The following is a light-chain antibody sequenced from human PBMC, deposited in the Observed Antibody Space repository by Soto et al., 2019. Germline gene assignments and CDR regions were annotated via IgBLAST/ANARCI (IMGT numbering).Light chain of an antibody. Sequence: EIVLTQSPGTLSLSPGERATLSCRASQSVSSNYLAWYQQKPGQAPRLLIYGASNRATGIPDRFSGSGSATDFTLTISKLETEDFAMYYCQQYGTSPPLTFGGGTKVDIK. CDR1: QSVSSNY. CDR2: GAS. V-gene: IGKV3-20*01. J-gene: IGKJ4*01. CDR3: QQYGTSPPLT.